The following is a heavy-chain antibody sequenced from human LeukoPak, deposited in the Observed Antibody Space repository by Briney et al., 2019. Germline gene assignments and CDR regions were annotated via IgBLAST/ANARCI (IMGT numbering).Heavy chain of an antibody. J-gene: IGHJ4*02. Sequence: GGSLRLSCAASGFTFSSYVMSWVRQAPGKGLEWVSEISGSGDDTYYADSVKGRFTISRDNAKNTLCLEMNSLRVDDTAVYYCARGSNGWSGIDYWGQGTLVTVSS. CDR3: ARGSNGWSGIDY. V-gene: IGHV3-23*01. CDR2: ISGSGDDT. CDR1: GFTFSSYV. D-gene: IGHD6-13*01.